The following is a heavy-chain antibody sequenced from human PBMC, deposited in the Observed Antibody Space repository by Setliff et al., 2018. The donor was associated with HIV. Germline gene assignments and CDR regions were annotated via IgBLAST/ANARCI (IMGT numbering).Heavy chain of an antibody. D-gene: IGHD3-10*01. J-gene: IGHJ3*02. CDR2: IIPVVDAP. Sequence: SVKVSCKASGGSFNILGFTWVRQAPGQGLEWVGGIIPVVDAPIYAQRFQGRVVVTADKSTGTAYMQQSSLRFEDTAVYYCATRPPGVHGFSIWGQGTMVTVSS. CDR3: ATRPPGVHGFSI. V-gene: IGHV1-69*06. CDR1: GGSFNILG.